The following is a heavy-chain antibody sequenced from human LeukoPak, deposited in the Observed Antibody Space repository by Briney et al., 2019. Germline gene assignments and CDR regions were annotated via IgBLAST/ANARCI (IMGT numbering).Heavy chain of an antibody. V-gene: IGHV3-53*01. Sequence: GGSLRLSCAASGFTVSSNYMSWVRQAPGTGLERVSVIYSGGSTYYADSVTGRFTITIDNSKHKMYFPLNSLSATDTAVHYCASVQQLDAGYWGQGTLVTASS. D-gene: IGHD6-13*01. J-gene: IGHJ4*02. CDR2: IYSGGST. CDR3: ASVQQLDAGY. CDR1: GFTVSSNY.